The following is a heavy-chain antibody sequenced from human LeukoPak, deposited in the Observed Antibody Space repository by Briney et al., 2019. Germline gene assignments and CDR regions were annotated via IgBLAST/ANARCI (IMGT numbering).Heavy chain of an antibody. CDR3: VKDRSGTYTFDY. CDR2: IKTKIDGGTT. V-gene: IGHV3-15*05. Sequence: GGSLRLSCAASGFTFSNAWMSWVRQAPGKGLEWVGRIKTKIDGGTTDYAAPVKGRFTISRDDSKNTLWLQMSSLRDDDTAVYYCVKDRSGTYTFDYWGQGTLVTVSS. D-gene: IGHD1-26*01. J-gene: IGHJ4*02. CDR1: GFTFSNAW.